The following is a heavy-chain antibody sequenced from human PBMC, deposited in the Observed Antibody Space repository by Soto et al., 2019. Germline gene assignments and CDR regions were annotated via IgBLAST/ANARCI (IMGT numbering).Heavy chain of an antibody. Sequence: QVQLQESGPGLVKPSQTLSLTCTVSGGSISSGGYYWSWIRQHPGKGLEWIGYIDYSGSTYYNPSLKSRVTISVDMSKNQFSLKLSSVTAADTAVYYCARGRYCSGGSCYTRFDYWGQGTLVTVSS. V-gene: IGHV4-31*03. CDR1: GGSISSGGYY. J-gene: IGHJ4*02. CDR3: ARGRYCSGGSCYTRFDY. D-gene: IGHD2-15*01. CDR2: IDYSGST.